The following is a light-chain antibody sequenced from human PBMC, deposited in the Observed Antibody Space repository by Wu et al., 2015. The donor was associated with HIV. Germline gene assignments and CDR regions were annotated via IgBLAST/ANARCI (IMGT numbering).Light chain of an antibody. CDR2: SAS. J-gene: IGKJ5*01. V-gene: IGKV3-15*01. CDR3: QQYYSFPPT. CDR1: QSVNRN. Sequence: EIVLTQSPSTLSVSPGERATLSCRASQSVNRNLAWYQQRPGQPPRLLIYSASTRASGVPARFSGSGSGTDFTLTISCLQSEDFATYYCQQYYSFPPTFGQGTRLEIK.